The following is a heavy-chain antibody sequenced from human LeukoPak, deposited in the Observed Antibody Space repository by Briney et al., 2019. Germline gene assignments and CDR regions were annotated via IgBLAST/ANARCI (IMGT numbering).Heavy chain of an antibody. Sequence: GGSLRLSCAASGFTFSSYAMSWVRQAPGKGLEWVSAISGSATTYYADSVRGRFIISRDNSKNTLYLQMNSLRAEDTAVYYCARDTMYYYDSSGSDYWGQGTLVTVSS. V-gene: IGHV3-23*01. J-gene: IGHJ4*02. CDR2: ISGSATT. CDR3: ARDTMYYYDSSGSDY. CDR1: GFTFSSYA. D-gene: IGHD3-22*01.